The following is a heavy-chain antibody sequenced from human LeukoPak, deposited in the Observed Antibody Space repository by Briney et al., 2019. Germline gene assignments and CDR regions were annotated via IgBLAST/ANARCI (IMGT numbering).Heavy chain of an antibody. V-gene: IGHV3-74*01. J-gene: IGHJ4*02. D-gene: IGHD5-18*01. Sequence: GGSLRLSCAASGFTLSSYWMHWVRQAPGKGLVWVSRINRDGSITTYADSVKGRFTISRDNSKNTLYLQMNSLRAEDTALYYCAKDRVLRGYSYGSGYFDYWGQGTLVTVSP. CDR2: INRDGSIT. CDR1: GFTLSSYW. CDR3: AKDRVLRGYSYGSGYFDY.